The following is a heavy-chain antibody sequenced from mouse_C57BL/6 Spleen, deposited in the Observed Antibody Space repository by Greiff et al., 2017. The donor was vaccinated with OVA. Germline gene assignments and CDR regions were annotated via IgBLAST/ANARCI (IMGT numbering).Heavy chain of an antibody. CDR2: ISGGGGNT. D-gene: IGHD1-1*01. CDR1: GFTFSSYT. Sequence: DVMLVESGGGLVKPGGSLKLSCAASGFTFSSYTMSWVRQTPEKRLEWVATISGGGGNTYYPDSVKGRFTLSRDNAKNTLYLQMSSLRSEDTALYYCARYGSSPAWFAYWGQGTLVTVSA. CDR3: ARYGSSPAWFAY. J-gene: IGHJ3*01. V-gene: IGHV5-9*01.